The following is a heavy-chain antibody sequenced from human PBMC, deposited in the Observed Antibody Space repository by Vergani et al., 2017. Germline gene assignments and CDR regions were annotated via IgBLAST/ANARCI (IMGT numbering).Heavy chain of an antibody. CDR2: ITPFFRTP. Sequence: QVHLVQSGAEVKKPGYSVKVSCKASGGTFSTYGINWVRQAPGQGLEWMGGITPFFRTPKYAQKFQGRVTITAHESTTTVYMELRSLRSEDTAIYYCARDEIAATGTAGAYDIWGQGTMVTVSS. D-gene: IGHD6-13*01. J-gene: IGHJ3*02. CDR3: ARDEIAATGTAGAYDI. V-gene: IGHV1-69*01. CDR1: GGTFSTYG.